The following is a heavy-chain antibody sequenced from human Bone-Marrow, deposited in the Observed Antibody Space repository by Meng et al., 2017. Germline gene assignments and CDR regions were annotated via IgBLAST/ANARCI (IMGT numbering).Heavy chain of an antibody. J-gene: IGHJ4*02. CDR1: GFTFSSYW. V-gene: IGHV3-7*01. CDR2: IKQDGSEK. D-gene: IGHD3-22*01. Sequence: GGSLRLSCAASGFTFSSYWMSWVRQAQGKGLEWVANIKQDGSEKYYVDSVKGRFTISRDNAKNSLYLQMNSLRAEDTAVYYCARDAFRETSSGYYDYWGQGTLVTVSS. CDR3: ARDAFRETSSGYYDY.